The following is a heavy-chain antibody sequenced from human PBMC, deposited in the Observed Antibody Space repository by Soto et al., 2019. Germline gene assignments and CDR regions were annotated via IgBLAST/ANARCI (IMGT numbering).Heavy chain of an antibody. Sequence: QVQLQESGPGLVKPSETLSLTCTVSGGSVSSGSYCWTWIRQPPGKGLEWIGYIYNSGSTNYNPSLKSRVTISVDTSKNQFSLKLCSVTAADTAVYYCARTFTSGRSPDYWGQGTLVTVSS. D-gene: IGHD6-19*01. V-gene: IGHV4-61*01. CDR2: IYNSGST. CDR1: GGSVSSGSYC. CDR3: ARTFTSGRSPDY. J-gene: IGHJ4*02.